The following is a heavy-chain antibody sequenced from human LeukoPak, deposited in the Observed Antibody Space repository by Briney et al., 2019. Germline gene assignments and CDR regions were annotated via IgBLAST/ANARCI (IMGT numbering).Heavy chain of an antibody. V-gene: IGHV5-51*01. CDR2: IFPADTDI. Sequence: GESLKISCQASGYTFDNYWVAWVRQMPGRGLEGTGIIFPADTDIRYSPSVQGHITISVDDSNSVAYLQWNSVKPTDTARDDCMAVNFDKAPSFDLWGQGTMVTVSS. CDR1: GYTFDNYW. CDR3: MAVNFDKAPSFDL. D-gene: IGHD3-9*01. J-gene: IGHJ3*01.